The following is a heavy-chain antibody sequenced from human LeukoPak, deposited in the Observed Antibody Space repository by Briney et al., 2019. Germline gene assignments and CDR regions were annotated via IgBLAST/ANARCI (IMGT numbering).Heavy chain of an antibody. CDR2: IIATGGST. CDR1: GFTFSSYA. J-gene: IGHJ3*02. Sequence: PGASLRLSCEAAGFTFSSYAMSWVRQAPGKGLEWVSRIIATGGSTYYADSVKGRFAIPRDNSKNTLYLQLNSLRVEDTAVYYCAKGKTSGWDQDAFDIWGQGTMVTVSS. CDR3: AKGKTSGWDQDAFDI. V-gene: IGHV3-23*01. D-gene: IGHD6-19*01.